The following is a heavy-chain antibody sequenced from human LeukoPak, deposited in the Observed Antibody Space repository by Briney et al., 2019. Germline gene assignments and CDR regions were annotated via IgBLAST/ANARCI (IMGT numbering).Heavy chain of an antibody. V-gene: IGHV3-74*01. D-gene: IGHD6-6*01. CDR3: ARYSSSSGGAAYYLDY. CDR2: ISGDGSVT. Sequence: GGSLRLSCTASGFTLRNYWMHWVRQVPGKRLVWVSRISGDGSVTNSADSVQGRFTISRDNAKNILYLQINSLRSEDTAVYYCARYSSSSGGAAYYLDYWGHGTLVTVSS. CDR1: GFTLRNYW. J-gene: IGHJ4*01.